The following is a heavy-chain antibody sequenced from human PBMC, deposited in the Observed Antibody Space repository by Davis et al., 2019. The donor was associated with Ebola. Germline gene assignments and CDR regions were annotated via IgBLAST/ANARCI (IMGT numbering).Heavy chain of an antibody. CDR1: GYTFTGYY. CDR3: ARDTTITMIVVATSAFDI. CDR2: INPNSGGT. J-gene: IGHJ3*02. Sequence: ASVKVSCKASGYTFTGYYMHWVRQAPGQGLEWMGRINPNSGGTNYAQKFQGRVTMTRDTSISTAYMELSRLRSDDTAVYYCARDTTITMIVVATSAFDIWGQGTMVTVSS. V-gene: IGHV1-2*06. D-gene: IGHD3-22*01.